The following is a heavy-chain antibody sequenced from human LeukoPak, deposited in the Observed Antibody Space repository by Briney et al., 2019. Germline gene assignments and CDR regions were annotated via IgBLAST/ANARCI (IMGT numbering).Heavy chain of an antibody. Sequence: SVKVSCKASGYTFTSYAMNWVRQAPGQGLEWMGGIIPIFGTANYAQKFQGRVTITADESTSTAYMELSSLRSEDTAVYYCALYYYDSSGYSDYWGQGTLVTVSS. CDR1: GYTFTSYA. CDR3: ALYYYDSSGYSDY. V-gene: IGHV1-69*13. CDR2: IIPIFGTA. D-gene: IGHD3-22*01. J-gene: IGHJ4*02.